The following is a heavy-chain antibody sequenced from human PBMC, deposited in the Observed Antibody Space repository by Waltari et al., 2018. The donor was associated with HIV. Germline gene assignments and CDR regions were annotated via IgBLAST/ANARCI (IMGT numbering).Heavy chain of an antibody. D-gene: IGHD2-15*01. CDR2: LYYTGTA. J-gene: IGHJ5*01. V-gene: IGHV4-39*01. CDR1: GGSVFSSVSY. CDR3: ARLDCSGGTCSPFAP. Sequence: QLQLQESGPGLVKPSETLSLTCTVSGGSVFSSVSYWGWIRQPPGRGLEWIGTLYYTGTAYYTPSLKSRLTISVGLSKNQFSLKLGSVRASDTAVYYCARLDCSGGTCSPFAPWGQGTLVTVSS.